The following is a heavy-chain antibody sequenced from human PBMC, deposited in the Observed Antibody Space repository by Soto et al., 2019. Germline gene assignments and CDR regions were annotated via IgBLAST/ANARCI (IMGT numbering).Heavy chain of an antibody. CDR3: ANTFRGDYYFFQH. CDR1: GVSITTSSYF. CDR2: VYYSGST. Sequence: QLQLQESGPGLVKPSETLSLTCTVSGVSITTSSYFWGWIRQPPGKGLEWIGSVYYSGSTYYNPSLKSRVTISVYTSKNQFSRKLTSVTAADTAVYYCANTFRGDYYFFQHGGQGTLVTVSS. D-gene: IGHD2-21*02. J-gene: IGHJ1*01. V-gene: IGHV4-39*01.